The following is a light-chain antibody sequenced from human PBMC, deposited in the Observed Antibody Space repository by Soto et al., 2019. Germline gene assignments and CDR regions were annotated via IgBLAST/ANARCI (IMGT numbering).Light chain of an antibody. Sequence: MTQSPLSLSASVGDRVTITCQASQDISNYLNWYQQKPGKAPKLLIYDASNLETGVPSRFSGSGSGTDFTFTISSLQPEDIATYYCQQYDNLLLTFGGGTKVEIK. CDR3: QQYDNLLLT. CDR2: DAS. V-gene: IGKV1-33*01. CDR1: QDISNY. J-gene: IGKJ4*01.